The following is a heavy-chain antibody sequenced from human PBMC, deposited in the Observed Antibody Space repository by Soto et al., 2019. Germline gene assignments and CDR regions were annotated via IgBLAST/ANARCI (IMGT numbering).Heavy chain of an antibody. CDR1: GYTFINHG. V-gene: IGHV1-18*04. Sequence: ASVKVSCKASGYTFINHGINWARQAPGQGLEWMGWISAYSGNTFFAQNVQGRVTLTTDTFTSTAYMEVRSLRSDDTAVFYCARDQSTVATRSYYDGMDVWGQGTTVTVSS. CDR2: ISAYSGNT. D-gene: IGHD4-4*01. CDR3: ARDQSTVATRSYYDGMDV. J-gene: IGHJ6*02.